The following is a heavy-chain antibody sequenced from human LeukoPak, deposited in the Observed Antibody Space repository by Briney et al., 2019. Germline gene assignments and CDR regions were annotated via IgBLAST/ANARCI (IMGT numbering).Heavy chain of an antibody. CDR1: GFTFSSYA. V-gene: IGHV3-23*01. J-gene: IGHJ4*02. CDR2: ISGSGGST. CDR3: ARVGIAAAGDFDY. Sequence: GGSLRLSCAASGFTFSSYAMNWVRQGPGKGLEWVSAISGSGGSTNYADSVKGRFTISRDNSKNTLYLQMNSLRAEDTAVYYCARVGIAAAGDFDYWGQGTLVTVSS. D-gene: IGHD6-13*01.